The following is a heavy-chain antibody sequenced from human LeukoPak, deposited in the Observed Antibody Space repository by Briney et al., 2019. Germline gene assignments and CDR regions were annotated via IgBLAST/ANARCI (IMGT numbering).Heavy chain of an antibody. CDR3: ARVRGIAAADYFDY. V-gene: IGHV4-59*08. CDR2: IYYSGST. J-gene: IGHJ4*02. D-gene: IGHD6-13*01. Sequence: SETLSLTCTVSGGSISSYYWSWIRQPPGKGLEWIGYIYYSGSTNYNPSLKSRVTISVDTSKNQFSLKLSSVTAADTAVYYCARVRGIAAADYFDYWGQGTLVTVSS. CDR1: GGSISSYY.